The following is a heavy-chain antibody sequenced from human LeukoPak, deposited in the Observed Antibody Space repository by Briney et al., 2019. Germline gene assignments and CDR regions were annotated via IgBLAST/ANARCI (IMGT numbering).Heavy chain of an antibody. V-gene: IGHV3-48*01. J-gene: IGHJ4*02. CDR1: GFTFSSYS. Sequence: GGSLRLSCAASGFTFSSYSMNWVRQAPGKGLEWVSYISSSSSTIYYADSVEGRFTISRDNAKNSLYLQMNSLRGEDRAVYYCARGGHYYDSSDYYFDYWGQGTLVTVSS. CDR2: ISSSSSTI. CDR3: ARGGHYYDSSDYYFDY. D-gene: IGHD3-22*01.